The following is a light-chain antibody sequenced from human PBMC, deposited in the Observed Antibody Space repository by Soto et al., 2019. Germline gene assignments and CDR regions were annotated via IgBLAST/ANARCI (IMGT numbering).Light chain of an antibody. J-gene: IGLJ1*01. CDR1: SSDVGSYNL. CDR2: EVN. V-gene: IGLV2-23*02. Sequence: QLVLTQPASVSGSPGQSITISCTGTSSDVGSYNLVSWYQQYPGKAPKLMISEVNKWPSGVSNRFSGSKSGNTASLTISGLQAEDEADYYCCSYAGSSTYVFGTGTKVTVL. CDR3: CSYAGSSTYV.